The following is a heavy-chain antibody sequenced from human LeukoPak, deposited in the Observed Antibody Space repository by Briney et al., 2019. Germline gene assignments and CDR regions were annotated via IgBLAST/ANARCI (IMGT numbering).Heavy chain of an antibody. CDR2: IYSGGST. D-gene: IGHD3-10*01. CDR1: GFTVSSNY. J-gene: IGHJ4*02. V-gene: IGHV3-53*05. Sequence: GGSLRLSCAASGFTVSSNYMSWVRQAPGKGLEWVSVIYSGGSTYYADSVKGRFTISRDNSKNTLYLQMNSLRAEDTALYYCAKGNYYGSGSMPFDYWGQGTLVTVSS. CDR3: AKGNYYGSGSMPFDY.